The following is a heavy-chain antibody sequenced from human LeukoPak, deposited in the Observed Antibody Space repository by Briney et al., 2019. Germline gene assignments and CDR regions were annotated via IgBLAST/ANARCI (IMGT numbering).Heavy chain of an antibody. V-gene: IGHV4-59*01. J-gene: IGHJ5*02. Sequence: PSETLSLTCTVSGGSISSYYWSWIRQPPGKGLEWIGYIYYSGSTNYNPSLKSRVTISVDTSKNQFSLKLSSVTAADTAVYYCAGCYYDFWSGYYNGVNWFDPWGQGTLVTVSS. CDR2: IYYSGST. CDR1: GGSISSYY. CDR3: AGCYYDFWSGYYNGVNWFDP. D-gene: IGHD3-3*01.